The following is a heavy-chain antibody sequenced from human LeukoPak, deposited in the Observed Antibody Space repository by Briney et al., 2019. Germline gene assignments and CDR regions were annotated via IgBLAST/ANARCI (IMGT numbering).Heavy chain of an antibody. Sequence: SSETLSLTCAVSGGSFSGYYWTWIRQPPGKGLEWIGEINHSGCANYSPSLSSRVTISLDMSENQFSLKLTSVTAADTAVYYCARGQGTVTTHWGQGTLVTVSS. CDR3: ARGQGTVTTH. V-gene: IGHV4-34*01. J-gene: IGHJ4*02. CDR2: INHSGCA. D-gene: IGHD4-17*01. CDR1: GGSFSGYY.